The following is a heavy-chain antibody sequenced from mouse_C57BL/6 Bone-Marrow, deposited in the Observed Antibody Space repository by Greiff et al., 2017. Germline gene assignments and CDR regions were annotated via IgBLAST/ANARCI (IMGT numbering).Heavy chain of an antibody. CDR2: IHPSDSDT. J-gene: IGHJ2*01. CDR1: GYTFTSYW. CDR3: AIDGGNYYFDY. V-gene: IGHV1-74*01. D-gene: IGHD1-1*02. Sequence: QVQLQQPGAELVKPGASVKVSCKASGYTFTSYWMHWVKQRPGQGLEWIGRIHPSDSDTNYNQKFKGKATLTVDKSSSTAYLQLSSLTSEDCAVYCCAIDGGNYYFDYWGQGTTLTVSA.